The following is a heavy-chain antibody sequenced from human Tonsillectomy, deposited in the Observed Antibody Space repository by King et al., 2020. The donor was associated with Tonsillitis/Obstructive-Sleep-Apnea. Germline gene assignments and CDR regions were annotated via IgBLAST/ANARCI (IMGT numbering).Heavy chain of an antibody. J-gene: IGHJ6*02. Sequence: VQLVESGGGLVKPGGSLRLSCATSGFTFNHAWMNWVRQAPGKGLEWVGRIKSKADGGTTDYAAPVKGRFTISRDDSKNTLSLQMNSLKTWATAVYYCSAITIVGEVVPLTNYYNYGTAVGGQGTTVTVPS. CDR1: GFTFNHAW. CDR2: IKSKADGGTT. V-gene: IGHV3-15*07. CDR3: SAITIVGEVVPLTNYYNYGTAV. D-gene: IGHD3-3*01.